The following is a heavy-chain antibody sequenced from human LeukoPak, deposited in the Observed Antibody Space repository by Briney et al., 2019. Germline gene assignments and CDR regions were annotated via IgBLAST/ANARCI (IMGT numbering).Heavy chain of an antibody. CDR3: ASEIAAAGTFYFDY. CDR1: GDSVSSNSAA. V-gene: IGHV6-1*01. D-gene: IGHD6-13*01. Sequence: LSQTLSLTCAISGDSVSSNSAAWNWIRQSPSRGLEWLGRTYYRSKWYNDYAVSVKSRITINPDTSKNQFSLQLNSVTPEDTAVYYCASEIAAAGTFYFDYWGQGTLVTVSS. CDR2: TYYRSKWYN. J-gene: IGHJ4*02.